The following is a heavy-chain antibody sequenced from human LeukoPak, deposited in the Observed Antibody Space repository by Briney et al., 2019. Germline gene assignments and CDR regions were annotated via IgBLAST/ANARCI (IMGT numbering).Heavy chain of an antibody. Sequence: GGSLRLSCAASGFTFDDYAMHWVRQAPGKGLEWVSGISWNSGSIGYADSVKGRFTISRDNAKNSLYLQMNSLRAEDTALYYCANDRRTDSGFDYWGQGTLVTVSS. CDR1: GFTFDDYA. J-gene: IGHJ4*02. V-gene: IGHV3-9*01. CDR3: ANDRRTDSGFDY. CDR2: ISWNSGSI. D-gene: IGHD1-1*01.